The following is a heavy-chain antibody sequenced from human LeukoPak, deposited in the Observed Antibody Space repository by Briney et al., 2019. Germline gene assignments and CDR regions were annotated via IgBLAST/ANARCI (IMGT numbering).Heavy chain of an antibody. V-gene: IGHV1-2*02. CDR3: ARDLRGYSYGLN. D-gene: IGHD5-18*01. CDR2: INPNSGGT. J-gene: IGHJ4*02. CDR1: GYTFTGYY. Sequence: ASVKVSCKASGYTFTGYYMHWVRQAPGQGLEWMGWINPNSGGTNYAQKFQGRVTMTRDTSISTVYMELSSLRSEDTAVYYCARDLRGYSYGLNWGQGTLVTVSS.